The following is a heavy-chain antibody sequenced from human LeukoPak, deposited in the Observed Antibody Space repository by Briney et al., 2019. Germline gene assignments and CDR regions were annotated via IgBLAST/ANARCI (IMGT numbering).Heavy chain of an antibody. CDR3: ARGGGSGWLNWFDP. J-gene: IGHJ5*02. CDR1: GYSFTNYD. V-gene: IGHV1-2*02. CDR2: INPNSGGT. D-gene: IGHD6-19*01. Sequence: GASVKVSCKASGYSFTNYDINWVRQAPGQGLEWMGWINPNSGGTNYAQKFQGRVTMTRDTSISTAYMELSRLRSDDTAVYYCARGGGSGWLNWFDPWGQGTLVTVSS.